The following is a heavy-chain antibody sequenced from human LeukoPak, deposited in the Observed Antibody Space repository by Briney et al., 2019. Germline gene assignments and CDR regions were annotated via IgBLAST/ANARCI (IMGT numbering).Heavy chain of an antibody. CDR2: MYYSGST. CDR1: GGSFSSYY. V-gene: IGHV4-59*12. J-gene: IGHJ4*02. CDR3: ARDVGNYYDSSGSNFDY. D-gene: IGHD3-22*01. Sequence: PSETLSLTCTVSGGSFSSYYWSWIRQPPGKGLEWIGYMYYSGSTNYNPSLKSRVTISVDTSKNQFSLKLSSVTAADTAVYYCARDVGNYYDSSGSNFDYWGQGTLVTVSS.